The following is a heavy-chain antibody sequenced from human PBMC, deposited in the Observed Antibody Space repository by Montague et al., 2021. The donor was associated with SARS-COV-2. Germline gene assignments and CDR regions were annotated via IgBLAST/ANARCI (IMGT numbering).Heavy chain of an antibody. D-gene: IGHD5-12*01. CDR1: GGSISSSNCY. CDR3: ARRGRKLLPVATTIGGFDI. CDR2: IYDSGST. J-gene: IGHJ3*02. V-gene: IGHV4-39*02. Sequence: SETRSLTCTVSGGSISSSNCYWDWLRQPPGKGLEWIGSIYDSGSTYYNPSLKSRVTISVDTSKNHFSLKLSSVTAADTAVYYCARRGRKLLPVATTIGGFDIWGQGTMVTVSS.